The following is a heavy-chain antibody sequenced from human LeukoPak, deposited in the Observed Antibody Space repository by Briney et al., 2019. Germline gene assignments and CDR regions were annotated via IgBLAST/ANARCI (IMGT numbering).Heavy chain of an antibody. Sequence: PSETLSLTCTVSGGSISSYYWSWIRQPPGKGLEWIGYIYYSGSTNYNPSLKSRVTISVDTSKNQSSLKLSSVTAADTAVYYCARDRVGQQLVGRNYYYYYMDVWGKGTTVTISS. CDR2: IYYSGST. CDR3: ARDRVGQQLVGRNYYYYYMDV. D-gene: IGHD6-13*01. V-gene: IGHV4-59*01. J-gene: IGHJ6*03. CDR1: GGSISSYY.